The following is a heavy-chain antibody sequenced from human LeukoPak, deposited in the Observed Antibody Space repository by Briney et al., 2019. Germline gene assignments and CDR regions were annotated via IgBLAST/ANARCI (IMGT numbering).Heavy chain of an antibody. CDR3: ARGDGSGSYYNLNWFDP. D-gene: IGHD3-10*01. V-gene: IGHV4-30-2*01. CDR1: GGSISSGGYY. J-gene: IGHJ5*02. Sequence: PSETLSLTCTVSGGSISSGGYYWSWIRQPPGKGLEWIGYIYHSGSTYYNPSLKSRVTISVDRSKNQFSLKLSSVTAADTAVYYCARGDGSGSYYNLNWFDPWGQGTLVTVSS. CDR2: IYHSGST.